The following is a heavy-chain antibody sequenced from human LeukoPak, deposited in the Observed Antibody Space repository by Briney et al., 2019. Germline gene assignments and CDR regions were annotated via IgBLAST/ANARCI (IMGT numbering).Heavy chain of an antibody. Sequence: PGGSLRLSCAASGFTFSSYAMSWVRQAPGKGLEWVSAISGSGGSTYYADSVKGRFTISRDNSKNTLYLQMNSLRAEDTAVYYCAKDRRQQLSPEYFDYWGQGTLVTVSS. CDR3: AKDRRQQLSPEYFDY. V-gene: IGHV3-23*01. J-gene: IGHJ4*02. CDR1: GFTFSSYA. D-gene: IGHD6-13*01. CDR2: ISGSGGST.